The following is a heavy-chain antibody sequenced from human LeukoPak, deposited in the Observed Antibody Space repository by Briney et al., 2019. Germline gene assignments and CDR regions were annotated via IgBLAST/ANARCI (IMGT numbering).Heavy chain of an antibody. CDR2: INGDGSST. CDR1: GFTLSSYY. CDR3: AQGGSPGALDY. J-gene: IGHJ4*02. D-gene: IGHD2-15*01. Sequence: GGSLRLSCVASGFTLSSYYMHWVRQVPGKGLVWVSCINGDGSSTKYADSAKGRFTISRDNAKNTLYLQVNSLRAEDTAVYYCAQGGSPGALDYWGRGTLVTVSS. V-gene: IGHV3-74*01.